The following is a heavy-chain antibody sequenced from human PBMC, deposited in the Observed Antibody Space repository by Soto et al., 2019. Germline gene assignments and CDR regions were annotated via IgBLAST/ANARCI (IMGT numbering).Heavy chain of an antibody. J-gene: IGHJ6*02. CDR1: GGTFNNYA. D-gene: IGHD6-6*01. Sequence: GASVKVSYKASGGTFNNYAITWVRQAPGQGLEWMGGIIPILGTANYAQKFQGRVTITADASTSTSYMELSSLRSEDTAVYYCATRGDSSSTDYYYYGVDVWGQGTTVTVSS. V-gene: IGHV1-69*13. CDR2: IIPILGTA. CDR3: ATRGDSSSTDYYYYGVDV.